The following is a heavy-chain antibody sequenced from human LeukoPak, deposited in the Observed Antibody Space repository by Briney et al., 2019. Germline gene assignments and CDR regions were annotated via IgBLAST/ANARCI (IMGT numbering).Heavy chain of an antibody. CDR3: ARDGVGAGYYYGMDV. CDR2: IWFDGSNE. D-gene: IGHD1-26*01. Sequence: GGSLRLSCAASGFTFSHYGIHWVRQTPGKGLEWVAFIWFDGSNEYYAESVKGRFTISRDNSKNTVYLQMNSLRAEDTAVYYCARDGVGAGYYYGMDVWGQGTTVTVSS. V-gene: IGHV3-33*01. CDR1: GFTFSHYG. J-gene: IGHJ6*02.